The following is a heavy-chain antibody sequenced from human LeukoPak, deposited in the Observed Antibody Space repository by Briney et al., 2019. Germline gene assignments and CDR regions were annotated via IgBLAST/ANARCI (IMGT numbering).Heavy chain of an antibody. CDR1: GGSISGSRFY. V-gene: IGHV4-39*01. CDR3: ARHVGYSFGRIDY. CDR2: IYYSGNT. Sequence: SGTLSLTCTVSGGSISGSRFYWGWIRQPPGKGLEWIGNIYYSGNTYYNPSLKSRVTISVDTSKNQLSLKLSSVTAADTAVYYCARHVGYSFGRIDYWGQGTLVTVSS. D-gene: IGHD5-18*01. J-gene: IGHJ4*02.